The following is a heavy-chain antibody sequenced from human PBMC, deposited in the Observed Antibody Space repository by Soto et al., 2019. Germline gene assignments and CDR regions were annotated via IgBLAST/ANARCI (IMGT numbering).Heavy chain of an antibody. J-gene: IGHJ6*02. CDR2: IKSKTDGGTT. D-gene: IGHD3-9*01. V-gene: IGHV3-15*01. CDR1: GFTFSNAW. Sequence: GGSLRLSCAASGFTFSNAWMSWVRQAPGKGLEWVGRIKSKTDGGTTDYAAPVKGRFTISRDDSKNTLYLQMNSLKTEDTAVYYCTTDRTGYYKGHYYYGMDAWGQGTTVTVSS. CDR3: TTDRTGYYKGHYYYGMDA.